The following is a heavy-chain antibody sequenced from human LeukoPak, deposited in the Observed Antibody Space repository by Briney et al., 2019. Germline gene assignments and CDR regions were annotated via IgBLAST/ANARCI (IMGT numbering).Heavy chain of an antibody. CDR1: GFTFSSYS. D-gene: IGHD6-19*01. V-gene: IGHV3-48*04. J-gene: IGHJ4*02. CDR3: ARDRASLGAVAGTSGFDY. Sequence: GGSLRLSCAASGFTFSSYSMNWVRQAPGKGLEWVSYISSSSSTIYYADSVKGRFTISRDNAKNSLYLQMNSLRAEDTAVYYCARDRASLGAVAGTSGFDYWGQGTLVTVSS. CDR2: ISSSSSTI.